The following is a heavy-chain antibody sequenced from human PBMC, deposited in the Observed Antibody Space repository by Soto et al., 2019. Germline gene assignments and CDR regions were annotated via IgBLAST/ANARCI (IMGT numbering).Heavy chain of an antibody. CDR3: AKDNADSSGYYNPFDY. V-gene: IGHV3-9*01. J-gene: IGHJ4*02. D-gene: IGHD3-22*01. CDR2: ISWNSGSI. CDR1: GFTFDDYA. Sequence: GGSLRLSCAASGFTFDDYAMHWVRQAPGKGLEWVSGISWNSGSIGYADSVKGRLTISRDNAKNSLYLQMNSLRAEDTALYYCAKDNADSSGYYNPFDYWGQGTLVTVSS.